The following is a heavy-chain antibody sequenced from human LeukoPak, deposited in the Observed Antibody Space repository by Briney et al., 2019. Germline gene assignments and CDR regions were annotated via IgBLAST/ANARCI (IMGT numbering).Heavy chain of an antibody. V-gene: IGHV1-2*02. CDR3: ARDHYYDSSLSSDY. CDR2: INPNSGGT. D-gene: IGHD3-22*01. Sequence: GASVRVSCKASGYTFTRYYIHWVRQAPGQGLEWMGWINPNSGGTNYAQNFQGRVTMTRDTSMTTAYTELSRLRSDDTAVYYCARDHYYDSSLSSDYWGQGTLVTVSS. J-gene: IGHJ4*02. CDR1: GYTFTRYY.